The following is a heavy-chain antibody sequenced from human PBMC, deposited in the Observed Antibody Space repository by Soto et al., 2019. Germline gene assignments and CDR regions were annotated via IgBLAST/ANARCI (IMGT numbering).Heavy chain of an antibody. J-gene: IGHJ6*02. D-gene: IGHD6-6*01. CDR1: GGSVSSGSYY. Sequence: SETLSLTCTVSGGSVSSGSYYWSWIRQPPGKGLEWIGYIYYSGSTNHNPSLKSRVTISVDTSKNQFSLKLSSVTAADTAVYYCARGRIAARPAGGVYYYGMDVWGQGTTVTVSS. CDR3: ARGRIAARPAGGVYYYGMDV. CDR2: IYYSGST. V-gene: IGHV4-61*01.